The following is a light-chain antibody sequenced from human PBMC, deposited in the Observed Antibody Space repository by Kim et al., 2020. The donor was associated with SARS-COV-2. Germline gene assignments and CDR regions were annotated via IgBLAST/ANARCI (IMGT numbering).Light chain of an antibody. J-gene: IGKJ5*01. V-gene: IGKV3-15*01. CDR2: SAS. Sequence: EIVLTQSPANLSVSPGERATLSCRASQSVTTNLAWYQQKPGQPPRVLIYSASTRATDIPARFSGSGSGTEFTLTINILQSEDFAVYYCQQYDNWPLTFGQGTRLEIK. CDR3: QQYDNWPLT. CDR1: QSVTTN.